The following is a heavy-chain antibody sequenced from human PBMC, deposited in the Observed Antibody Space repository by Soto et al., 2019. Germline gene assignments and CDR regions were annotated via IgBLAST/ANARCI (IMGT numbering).Heavy chain of an antibody. CDR2: VSGYNYNT. V-gene: IGHV1-18*01. D-gene: IGHD3-16*02. CDR1: GYSFRSYG. J-gene: IGHJ4*02. Sequence: ASVKVSCKASGYSFRSYGINWVRQAPGQGLEWIGWVSGYNYNTKYAQKLQGRITVTTDTSTSTAYMELRSLRVEDTAVYYCAKDPDRYDYVWGTYRYIDHWGQGTLVTVS. CDR3: AKDPDRYDYVWGTYRYIDH.